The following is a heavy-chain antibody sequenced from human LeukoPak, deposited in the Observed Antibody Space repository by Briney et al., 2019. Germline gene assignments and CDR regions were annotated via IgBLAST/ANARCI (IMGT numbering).Heavy chain of an antibody. CDR2: INHSGST. V-gene: IGHV4-34*01. Sequence: SETLSLTCAVYNGPFSGYFWSWIRQPPGKGLEWIGEINHSGSTNYNPSLKSRVTISVDTFKSQFSLRLSSVTATDTAVYYCARDIVAAAGSFDYWGQGTQVTVSS. CDR3: ARDIVAAAGSFDY. J-gene: IGHJ4*02. CDR1: NGPFSGYF. D-gene: IGHD6-13*01.